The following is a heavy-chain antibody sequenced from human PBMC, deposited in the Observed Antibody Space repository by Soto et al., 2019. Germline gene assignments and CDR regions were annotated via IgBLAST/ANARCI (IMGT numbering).Heavy chain of an antibody. Sequence: WGSPRLSCAASGFTFSSYAMSWGRQAPGEGLEWVSAISGSGGSTYYADSVKGRFTISRDNSKNTLYLQMNSLRAEDTAVYYCANGGGNPPPYSYYGMDVWGQGTTVTV. CDR2: ISGSGGST. D-gene: IGHD3-10*01. CDR1: GFTFSSYA. J-gene: IGHJ6*02. CDR3: ANGGGNPPPYSYYGMDV. V-gene: IGHV3-23*01.